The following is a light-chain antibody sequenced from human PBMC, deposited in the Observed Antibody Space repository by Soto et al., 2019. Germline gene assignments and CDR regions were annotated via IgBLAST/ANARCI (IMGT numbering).Light chain of an antibody. CDR1: SSNIGNNY. CDR2: DNN. J-gene: IGLJ2*01. CDR3: GTWDSSLSAVV. V-gene: IGLV1-51*01. Sequence: QSVLTQPPSVSAAPGQKVTISCSGSSSNIGNNYVSWYQQLPGTAHKLSIYDNNKRPPGIPDRYSGYKAGTSATLGITGLQTGDEADYYCGTWDSSLSAVVFGGGTKRTVL.